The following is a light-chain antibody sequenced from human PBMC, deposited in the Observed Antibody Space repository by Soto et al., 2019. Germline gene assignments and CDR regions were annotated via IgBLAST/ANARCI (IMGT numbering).Light chain of an antibody. Sequence: EIVMTQSPATLSVSPGERATLSCRASESVSSIYVAWYQQKPGQAPTLLIYGASTRATGIPDRFSGSGSGTDFTLTIDCLEPEDFAVYYCQQSRNPQTFCHVANVDIK. J-gene: IGKJ3*01. V-gene: IGKV3-20*01. CDR1: ESVSSIY. CDR2: GAS. CDR3: QQSRNPQT.